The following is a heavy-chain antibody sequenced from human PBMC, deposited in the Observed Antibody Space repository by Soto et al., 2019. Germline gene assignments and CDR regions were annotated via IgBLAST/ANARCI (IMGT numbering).Heavy chain of an antibody. V-gene: IGHV4-39*01. D-gene: IGHD5-12*01. Sequence: SETLSLTCTVSGGSISSSSYYWGWIRQPPGKGLEWIGSIYYSGSTYYNPSLKSRVTISVDTSKNQFSLKLSSVTAADTAVYYCARHAPTHIVATIFDYWGQGTLVTVSS. CDR1: GGSISSSSYY. CDR2: IYYSGST. J-gene: IGHJ4*02. CDR3: ARHAPTHIVATIFDY.